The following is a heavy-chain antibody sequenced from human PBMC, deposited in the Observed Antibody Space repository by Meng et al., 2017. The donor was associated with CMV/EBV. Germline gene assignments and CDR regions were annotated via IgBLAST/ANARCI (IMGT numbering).Heavy chain of an antibody. V-gene: IGHV1-18*01. Sequence: ASVQVSCKASGGTFSSYAISWVRQAPGQGLEWMGWISAYNGNTNYAQKLQGRVTMTTDTSTSTAYMEPRSLRSDDTAVYYCARDGHLDQNYYGMDVWGQGTTVTVSS. J-gene: IGHJ6*02. CDR3: ARDGHLDQNYYGMDV. CDR1: GGTFSSYA. CDR2: ISAYNGNT. D-gene: IGHD2-2*03.